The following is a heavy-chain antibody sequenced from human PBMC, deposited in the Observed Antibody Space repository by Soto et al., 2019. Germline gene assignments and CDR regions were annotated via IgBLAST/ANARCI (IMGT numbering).Heavy chain of an antibody. V-gene: IGHV3-9*01. Sequence: SLRLSCAASGFTFDDYAMHWVRQAPGKGLEWVSGISWNSGSIGYADSVKGRFTVSRDNAKNSLYLQMNSLRAEDTALYYCAKDSSTSYYYYMDVWGKGTTVTVSS. J-gene: IGHJ6*03. CDR3: AKDSSTSYYYYMDV. D-gene: IGHD6-13*01. CDR2: ISWNSGSI. CDR1: GFTFDDYA.